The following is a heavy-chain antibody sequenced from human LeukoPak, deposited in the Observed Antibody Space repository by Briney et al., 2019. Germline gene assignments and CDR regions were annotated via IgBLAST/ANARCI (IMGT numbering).Heavy chain of an antibody. J-gene: IGHJ5*02. CDR2: ISSGGSSI. CDR1: GFTFSSYE. Sequence: GGSLTLSCAASGFTFSSYEMNWVRQAPGKGLEWLSYISSGGSSIYYTDSVKGRFTISRDNANNSLYLQMSSLRDEDTGVYYCARDTPKNYNPRKGFDPWGQGTLVTVSS. D-gene: IGHD1-7*01. CDR3: ARDTPKNYNPRKGFDP. V-gene: IGHV3-48*03.